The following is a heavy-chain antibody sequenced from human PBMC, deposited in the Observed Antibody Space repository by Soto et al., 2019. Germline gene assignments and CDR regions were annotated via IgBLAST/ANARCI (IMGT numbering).Heavy chain of an antibody. CDR1: GFTFSNYA. CDR2: ISSGGGSP. J-gene: IGHJ4*02. D-gene: IGHD1-26*01. Sequence: EVQLLESGGGLVQPGGSLRLACAASGFTFSNYAMSWVLQAPGKGLEWVSGISSGGGSPYHADSVKGRFTISRDNSKNTLYLQMNSLRAEDTAVYYCAKWDGRIVPRHFDYWGQGTLVTVSS. V-gene: IGHV3-23*01. CDR3: AKWDGRIVPRHFDY.